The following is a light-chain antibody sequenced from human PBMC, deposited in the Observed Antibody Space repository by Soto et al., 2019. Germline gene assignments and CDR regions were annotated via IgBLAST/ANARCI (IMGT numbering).Light chain of an antibody. CDR3: AAWDDSLSAYWV. Sequence: QSVLTQPPSASGTPGQRVTISCSGSSSNIGSNYVYWYQQLPGTAPKLLIYRNNQRPSGVPDRLSGSKSGTSASLAISGLRSEDEADYYCAAWDDSLSAYWVFGGGTKLTVL. J-gene: IGLJ3*02. CDR2: RNN. CDR1: SSNIGSNY. V-gene: IGLV1-47*01.